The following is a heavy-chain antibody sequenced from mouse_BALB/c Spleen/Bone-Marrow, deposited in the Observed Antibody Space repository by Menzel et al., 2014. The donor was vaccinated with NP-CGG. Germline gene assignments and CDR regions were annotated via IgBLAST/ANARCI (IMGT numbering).Heavy chain of an antibody. D-gene: IGHD1-1*01. CDR2: IYPSDTYT. CDR1: GYTLTSYW. CDR3: TRYGNSHYYAVDY. J-gene: IGHJ4*01. Sequence: VQLQQSGAELVRPGAPVKLSCRASGYTLTSYWINWVKQRPGQGLEWIGNIYPSDTYTNYNQRFKDKATLTVDKSSSTAYMQLSSPTSEDSAVYYCTRYGNSHYYAVDYWGQGTSVTVSS. V-gene: IGHV1-69*02.